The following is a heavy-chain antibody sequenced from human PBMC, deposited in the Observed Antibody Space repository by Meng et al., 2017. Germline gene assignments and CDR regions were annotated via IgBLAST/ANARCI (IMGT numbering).Heavy chain of an antibody. CDR3: ARALIVVANWFDP. J-gene: IGHJ5*02. V-gene: IGHV1-2*06. Sequence: VQLVQFGAEVKKPGASVKVSCKASGYTFTGYYMHWVRQAPGQGLEWMGRINPNSGGTNYAQKFQGRVTMTRDTSISTAYMELSRLRSDDTAVYYCARALIVVANWFDPWGQGTLVTVSS. D-gene: IGHD3-22*01. CDR2: INPNSGGT. CDR1: GYTFTGYY.